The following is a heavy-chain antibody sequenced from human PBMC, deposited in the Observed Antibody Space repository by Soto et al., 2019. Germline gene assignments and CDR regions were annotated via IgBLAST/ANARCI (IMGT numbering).Heavy chain of an antibody. Sequence: QVQLVQSGAEVKKPGSSVKVSCKASGGTFSSYAISWVRQAPGQGLEWMGGIIPIFGTPNYAQKFQGRVTITADESTSTAYMELSSLRSEDTAGYYCARIGYSRPPSWYFDYWGQGTLVTVSS. J-gene: IGHJ4*02. V-gene: IGHV1-69*01. CDR2: IIPIFGTP. CDR3: ARIGYSRPPSWYFDY. D-gene: IGHD3-22*01. CDR1: GGTFSSYA.